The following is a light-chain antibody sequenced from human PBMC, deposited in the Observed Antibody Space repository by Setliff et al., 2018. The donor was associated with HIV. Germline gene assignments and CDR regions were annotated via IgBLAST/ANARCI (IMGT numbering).Light chain of an antibody. CDR1: HIVTNS. J-gene: IGKJ4*01. CDR3: QQRSNWLLT. V-gene: IGKV3-11*01. Sequence: DIVLTQSPATLSLSPGDRATLSCRASHIVTNSLAWYQHKPGQAPRLLIHDTPNRATGVPPRFSGSGSGTDFTLTISSLEPEDFAVYYCQQRSNWLLTFGGGTKV. CDR2: DTP.